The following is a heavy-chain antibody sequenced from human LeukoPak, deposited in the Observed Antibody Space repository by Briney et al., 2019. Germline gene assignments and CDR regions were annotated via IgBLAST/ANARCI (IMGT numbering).Heavy chain of an antibody. D-gene: IGHD3-10*01. V-gene: IGHV4-59*01. CDR2: IYYSGST. CDR3: ARLGSGSYYGWFDP. J-gene: IGHJ5*02. CDR1: GGSISSYY. Sequence: PETLSLTCTVSGGSISSYYWSWIRQPPGKGLEWIGYIYYSGSTNYNPSLKSRDNISVDTSKNQFSLKLSSVTAADTAVYYCARLGSGSYYGWFDPWGQGTLVTVSS.